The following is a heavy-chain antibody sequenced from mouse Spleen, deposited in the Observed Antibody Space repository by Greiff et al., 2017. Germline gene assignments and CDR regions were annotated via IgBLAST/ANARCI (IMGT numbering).Heavy chain of an antibody. Sequence: VQLQQSGPELVKPGASVKISCKASGYSFPGYYMNWVKQSPEKSLEWIGEINPSTGGTTYNQKFKAKATLTVDKSSSTAYMQLKSLTSEDSAVYYCARSHGSPFAYWGQGTLVTVSA. CDR1: GYSFPGYY. CDR3: ARSHGSPFAY. V-gene: IGHV1-42*01. CDR2: INPSTGGT. J-gene: IGHJ3*01.